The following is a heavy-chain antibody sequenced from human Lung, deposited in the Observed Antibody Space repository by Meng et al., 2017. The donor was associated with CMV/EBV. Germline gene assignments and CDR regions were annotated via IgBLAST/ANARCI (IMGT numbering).Heavy chain of an antibody. V-gene: IGHV4-59*01. CDR1: GGSISTYY. CDR3: ARDCSSTSCLDAFDI. Sequence: SETLSLXXTVSGGSISTYYWSWIRQPPGKGLEWIGYIYYSGSTNYNPSLKSRVTISVDTSKNQFSLKLSSATAADTAVYYCARDCSSTSCLDAFDIWGQGXMVTVSS. J-gene: IGHJ3*02. D-gene: IGHD2-2*01. CDR2: IYYSGST.